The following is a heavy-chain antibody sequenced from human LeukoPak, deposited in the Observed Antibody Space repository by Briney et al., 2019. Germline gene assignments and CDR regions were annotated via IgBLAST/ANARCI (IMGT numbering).Heavy chain of an antibody. CDR1: GASISIYY. CDR2: IYTSGST. J-gene: IGHJ4*02. Sequence: SETLSLTCTVSGASISIYYSRWIRQHAGNGLGWIGRIYTSGSTTYNTSLKSRVNMSVDTSKTQFSLKLSSVTAADTAVYYCARIYSSGWYDVGFDYWGQGTLVTVSS. D-gene: IGHD6-19*01. V-gene: IGHV4-4*07. CDR3: ARIYSSGWYDVGFDY.